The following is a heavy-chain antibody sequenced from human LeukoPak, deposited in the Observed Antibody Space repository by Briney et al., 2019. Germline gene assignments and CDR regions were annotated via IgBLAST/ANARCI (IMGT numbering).Heavy chain of an antibody. CDR1: GGSFSGYY. CDR3: ARAIAAAGNNFDP. Sequence: SETLSLTCAVYGGSFSGYYWSWIRQPPGKGLEWIGEINHSGSTNYNPSLKSRVTISVDTSKNQFSLKLSSVTAADTAVYYCARAIAAAGNNFDPWGQGTLVTVSS. CDR2: INHSGST. J-gene: IGHJ5*02. D-gene: IGHD6-13*01. V-gene: IGHV4-34*01.